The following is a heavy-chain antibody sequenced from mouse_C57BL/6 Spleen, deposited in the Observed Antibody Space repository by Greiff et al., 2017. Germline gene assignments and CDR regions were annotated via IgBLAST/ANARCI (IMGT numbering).Heavy chain of an antibody. CDR3: AKGSWAFDY. V-gene: IGHV1-80*01. J-gene: IGHJ2*01. Sequence: VQLQESGAELVKPGASVKISCKASGYAFSSYWMNWVKPRPGKGLEWIGQIYPGDGDTNYNGKFKGKATLTADKSSSPAYMQLSSLTSEDSSVYFGAKGSWAFDYWGQGTTLTVSS. CDR2: IYPGDGDT. CDR1: GYAFSSYW.